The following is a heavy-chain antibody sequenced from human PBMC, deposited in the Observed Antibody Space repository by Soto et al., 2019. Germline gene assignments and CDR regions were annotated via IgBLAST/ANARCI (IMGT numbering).Heavy chain of an antibody. J-gene: IGHJ4*02. Sequence: QLQLQESGPGLVKPSETLSLTCTVSGGSISSSSYYWGWIRQPPGKGLEWIGSIYYSGSTYYNPSLKSRVTISVDTSKNQFSLKLSSVTAADTAVYYCARHVKSYYFDYWGQGTLVTVSS. CDR2: IYYSGST. CDR3: ARHVKSYYFDY. V-gene: IGHV4-39*01. D-gene: IGHD1-26*01. CDR1: GGSISSSSYY.